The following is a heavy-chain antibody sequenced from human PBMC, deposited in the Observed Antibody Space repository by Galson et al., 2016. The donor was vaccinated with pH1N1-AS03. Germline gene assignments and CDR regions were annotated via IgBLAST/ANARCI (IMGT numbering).Heavy chain of an antibody. Sequence: ETLSLTCAVSGYSISSGYYWGWIRQPPGKGLEWIGSIYHSGSTYYNPSLMSRVTISVDTSKNRFSLKVTSVTAADTAVYYCARVGKYFDFWSGYSDFDYWGQGTPVTVSS. V-gene: IGHV4-38-2*01. CDR3: ARVGKYFDFWSGYSDFDY. D-gene: IGHD3-3*01. CDR2: IYHSGST. CDR1: GYSISSGYY. J-gene: IGHJ4*02.